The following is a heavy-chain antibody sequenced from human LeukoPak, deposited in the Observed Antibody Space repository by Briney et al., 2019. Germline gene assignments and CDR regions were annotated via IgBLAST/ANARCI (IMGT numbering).Heavy chain of an antibody. CDR3: ARLGALELVGPDYYYYGLAV. D-gene: IGHD1-7*01. V-gene: IGHV1-2*02. CDR1: GYTFADYY. Sequence: ASVKVSCMASGYTFADYYIHGVRQAPGQGLEWMGLINPNTGGTNYAQKFQGRVTMTRDTSITTAYMELSRLRSDDTAVYYCARLGALELVGPDYYYYGLAVWGPETTVTVSS. J-gene: IGHJ6*02. CDR2: INPNTGGT.